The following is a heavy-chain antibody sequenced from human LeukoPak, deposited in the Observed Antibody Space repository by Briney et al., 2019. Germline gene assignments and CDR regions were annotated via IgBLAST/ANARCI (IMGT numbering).Heavy chain of an antibody. CDR2: IYYAGST. D-gene: IGHD2-2*01. Sequence: PSETLFLTCTVSGGSISSNTYYWGWIRQPPGKGLEWIGSIYYAGSTNYNPSLKSRVTISVDTSKNQFSLKLSSVTAADTAVYYCARSVPAALFFQYYYMDVWGKGTTVTVSS. J-gene: IGHJ6*03. V-gene: IGHV4-39*07. CDR3: ARSVPAALFFQYYYMDV. CDR1: GGSISSNTYY.